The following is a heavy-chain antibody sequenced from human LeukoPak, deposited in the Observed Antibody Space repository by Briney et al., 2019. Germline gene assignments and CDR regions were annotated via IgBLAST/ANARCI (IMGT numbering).Heavy chain of an antibody. J-gene: IGHJ4*02. D-gene: IGHD5-18*01. CDR3: ARARIRPPKYYFDY. CDR1: GYTFTGYY. Sequence: WASVTVSFTASGYTFTGYYMHWVRQAPGQGLEWMGWINPNSGGTNYAQKFQGRVTMTRDTSISTAYTELSRLRSDDTAVYYCARARIRPPKYYFDYWGQGTLVTVSS. V-gene: IGHV1-2*02. CDR2: INPNSGGT.